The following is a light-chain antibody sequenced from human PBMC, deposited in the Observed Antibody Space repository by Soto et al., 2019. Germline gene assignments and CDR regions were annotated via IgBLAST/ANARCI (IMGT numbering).Light chain of an antibody. CDR1: QSVGRNY. CDR3: QQYASSPLT. Sequence: EIVLTQSPGTLSLSPGERATLPCRASQSVGRNYLAWYQQKPGQAPGLLIYTASSRATGIPDRFSGSGSGTDFTLTISRLEPEDVAVYYCQQYASSPLTFGGGTKVEIK. CDR2: TAS. J-gene: IGKJ4*01. V-gene: IGKV3-20*01.